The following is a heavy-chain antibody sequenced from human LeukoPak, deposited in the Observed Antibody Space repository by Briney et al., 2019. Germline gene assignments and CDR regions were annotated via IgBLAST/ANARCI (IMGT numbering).Heavy chain of an antibody. Sequence: PSETLSLTCAVYGGSFSGYYWSWIRQPPGKGLEWIGEINHSGSTNYNPSLKSRVTISVDTSKNQFSLKLSSVTAADTAVYYCARVGPGPYGSASYRDYWGQGTLVTVSS. D-gene: IGHD3-10*01. CDR3: ARVGPGPYGSASYRDY. V-gene: IGHV4-34*01. J-gene: IGHJ4*02. CDR1: GGSFSGYY. CDR2: INHSGST.